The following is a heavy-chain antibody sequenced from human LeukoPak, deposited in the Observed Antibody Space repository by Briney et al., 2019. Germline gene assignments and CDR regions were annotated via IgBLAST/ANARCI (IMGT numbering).Heavy chain of an antibody. CDR2: ISGSGGST. V-gene: IGHV3-23*01. CDR1: GFTFSSYA. D-gene: IGHD4-17*01. J-gene: IGHJ6*03. CDR3: AKVCCDYGDYLPLDYYYYMDI. Sequence: GGSLRLSCAATGFTFSSYAMSWVRQAPGKGLEWVPAISGSGGSTYYADSVKGRFTISRDNSKNTLYLQMNSLRAEDTAVYYCAKVCCDYGDYLPLDYYYYMDIWGKGTTVTVSS.